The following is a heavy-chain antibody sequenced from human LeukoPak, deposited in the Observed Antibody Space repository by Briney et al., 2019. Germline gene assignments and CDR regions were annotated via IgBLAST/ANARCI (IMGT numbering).Heavy chain of an antibody. CDR1: GGSISSGDYY. Sequence: SETLSLTCTVSGGSISSGDYYWSWIRQPPGKGLEWIGYIYYSGSTYYNPSLKSRVTISVDTSKNHFSLKLSSVTAADTAIYYCARAYYDSSGYYRHFDYWGQGTLVTVSS. J-gene: IGHJ4*02. V-gene: IGHV4-30-4*02. D-gene: IGHD3-22*01. CDR2: IYYSGST. CDR3: ARAYYDSSGYYRHFDY.